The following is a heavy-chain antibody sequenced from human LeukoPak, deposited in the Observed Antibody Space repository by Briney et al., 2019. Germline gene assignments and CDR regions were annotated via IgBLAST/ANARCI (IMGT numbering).Heavy chain of an antibody. V-gene: IGHV3-33*06. CDR2: IWYDGSNK. CDR3: AKDNANDFCSCYDNYYYYYYMDV. CDR1: GFTFSSYG. D-gene: IGHD3-3*01. J-gene: IGHJ6*03. Sequence: AGSLRLSCAASGFTFSSYGMRWVRQAPGKGLEWVAAIWYDGSNKYYADSVKGRFTISRDNSKNALFLQMKSLRAEDTVMDYCAKDNANDFCSCYDNYYYYYYMDVWGKGTTVTVSS.